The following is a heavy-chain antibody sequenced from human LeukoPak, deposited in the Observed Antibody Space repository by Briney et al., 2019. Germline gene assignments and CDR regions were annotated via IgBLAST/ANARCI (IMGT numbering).Heavy chain of an antibody. CDR2: INPNSGGT. J-gene: IGHJ2*01. Sequence: GASVKVSCKASGYTFTGYYMHWVRQAPGQGLEWMGWINPNSGGTNYAQKFQGRVTMTRDTSISTAYMELSRLRSDDTAVYYCARECGMVRGTWYFDLWGRGTLVTVSS. D-gene: IGHD3-10*01. CDR3: ARECGMVRGTWYFDL. V-gene: IGHV1-2*02. CDR1: GYTFTGYY.